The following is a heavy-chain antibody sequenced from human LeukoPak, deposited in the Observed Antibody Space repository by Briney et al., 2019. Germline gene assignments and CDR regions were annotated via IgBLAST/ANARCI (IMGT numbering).Heavy chain of an antibody. CDR2: INSDGSST. CDR1: GFTFSNYW. D-gene: IGHD3-10*01. V-gene: IGHV3-74*01. Sequence: GGSLRLSCAASGFTFSNYWIHWVRQAPGKGLVWVSRINSDGSSTNYADSVKGRFTISRDNAKNTVYLQMNSLRAEDTAVYYCARGRSGSYSTDYWGQGILVTVSS. CDR3: ARGRSGSYSTDY. J-gene: IGHJ4*02.